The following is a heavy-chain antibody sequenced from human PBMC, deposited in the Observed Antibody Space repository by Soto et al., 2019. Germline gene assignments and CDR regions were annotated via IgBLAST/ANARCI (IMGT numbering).Heavy chain of an antibody. V-gene: IGHV3-30-3*01. CDR1: GFTFISYA. D-gene: IGHD3-10*01. Sequence: GGSLRLSCAASGFTFISYAMHWVRQAPGKGLEWVAVISFDGSTEYYADSVKCRFTISRDNSKNTVYLQMNSLGSEDTAVYYCARSRHGSGSYTHFYYGLDVWGQGTTVTVSS. CDR3: ARSRHGSGSYTHFYYGLDV. J-gene: IGHJ6*02. CDR2: ISFDGSTE.